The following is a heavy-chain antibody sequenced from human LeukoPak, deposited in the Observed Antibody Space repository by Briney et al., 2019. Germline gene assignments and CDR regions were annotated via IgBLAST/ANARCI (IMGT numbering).Heavy chain of an antibody. V-gene: IGHV3-23*01. CDR3: AKDPVKYYYGSGSYYKGFDP. CDR1: GFTFSSYA. Sequence: PGGSLRLSCAASGFTFSSYAMSWVRQAPGKGLEWVSAISGSGGSTYYADSVKGRFTISRDNSKNTLYLQMNSLRAEDTAVYYCAKDPVKYYYGSGSYYKGFDPWGQGTLVTVSS. J-gene: IGHJ5*02. D-gene: IGHD3-10*01. CDR2: ISGSGGST.